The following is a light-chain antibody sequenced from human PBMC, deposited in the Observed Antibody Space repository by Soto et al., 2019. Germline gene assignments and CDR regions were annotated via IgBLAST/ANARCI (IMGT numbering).Light chain of an antibody. CDR1: QSVSSS. CDR2: DAS. Sequence: EIVLTQSPDTLSLSPGERATLSCRASQSVSSSLAWYQQKPGQAPRLLIYDASNRATGIPARFSGSGSGTDFTLTISSLEPEDFAVYYCQQRSNWPPEGTFGPGTKVDIK. J-gene: IGKJ3*01. V-gene: IGKV3-11*01. CDR3: QQRSNWPPEGT.